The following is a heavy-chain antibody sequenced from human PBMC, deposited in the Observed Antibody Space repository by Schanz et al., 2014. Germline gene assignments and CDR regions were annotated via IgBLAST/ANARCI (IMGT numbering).Heavy chain of an antibody. V-gene: IGHV3-53*01. J-gene: IGHJ5*02. D-gene: IGHD3-16*01. Sequence: EVQLVESGGGLIQPGGSLRLSCAASGYTVSSNYMSWVRQAPGKGLEWVSVIYNGGGGRTYYADSVKGRFTISSDNSKNTVFLQMNSLRAEDTAVYYCTRGGGQDYFDPWGPGTLVTVSP. CDR1: GYTVSSNY. CDR2: IYNGGGGRT. CDR3: TRGGGQDYFDP.